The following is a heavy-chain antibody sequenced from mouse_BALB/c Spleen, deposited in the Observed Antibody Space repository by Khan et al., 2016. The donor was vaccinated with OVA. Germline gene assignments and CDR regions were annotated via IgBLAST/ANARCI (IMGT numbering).Heavy chain of an antibody. CDR2: IYPGDGDT. J-gene: IGHJ3*01. Sequence: QVQLKQSGAELVRPGSSVKISCKASGYAFSSYWMNWVKQRPGQGLEWIGQIYPGDGDTNYNGKFKGKATLTADKSSSTAYMQLSSLTSEDSAVDCGARERAHYGPAWFAYWGQGTLVTVSA. CDR3: ARERAHYGPAWFAY. D-gene: IGHD1-2*01. V-gene: IGHV1-80*01. CDR1: GYAFSSYW.